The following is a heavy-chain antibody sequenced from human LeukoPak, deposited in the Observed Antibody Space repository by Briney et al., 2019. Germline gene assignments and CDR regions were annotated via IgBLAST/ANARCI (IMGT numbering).Heavy chain of an antibody. CDR1: GDSITSSAYY. Sequence: SETLSLTCTVSGDSITSSAYYWGWIRQPPGKGLEWIGGIYYSGRTYYNPSLKSRVTISVDTSRNQFSLNLSSVTAPDTAVYYCARLGNKAVVTVDYWGQGTLVTVSS. CDR2: IYYSGRT. V-gene: IGHV4-39*01. J-gene: IGHJ4*02. D-gene: IGHD5-18*01. CDR3: ARLGNKAVVTVDY.